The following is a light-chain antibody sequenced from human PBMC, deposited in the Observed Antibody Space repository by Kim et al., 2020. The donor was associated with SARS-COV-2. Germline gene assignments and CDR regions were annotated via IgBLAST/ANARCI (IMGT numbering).Light chain of an antibody. Sequence: SSELTQDPAVSVALGQTVKITCQGDSLRNYYASWYQQKPGQAPVVVIYGKNNRPSGIPDRFSGSSSGNTASLTITGAQAEDEGVYYCNSRDSSGNHPFGG. J-gene: IGLJ2*01. CDR2: GKN. V-gene: IGLV3-19*01. CDR1: SLRNYY. CDR3: NSRDSSGNHP.